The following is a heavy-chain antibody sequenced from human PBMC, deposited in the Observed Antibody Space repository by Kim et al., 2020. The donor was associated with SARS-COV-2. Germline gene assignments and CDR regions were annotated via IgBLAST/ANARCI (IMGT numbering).Heavy chain of an antibody. CDR1: GFTFSSYA. J-gene: IGHJ5*02. Sequence: GGSLRLSCAASGFTFSSYAMSWVRQAPGKGLEWVSAISGSGGSTYYADSVEGRFTISRDNSKNTLYLQINNLRAEDTAVYYCAKDPREYIVVVVTNWFDPWGQGTLVTVSS. D-gene: IGHD2-15*01. V-gene: IGHV3-23*01. CDR3: AKDPREYIVVVVTNWFDP. CDR2: ISGSGGST.